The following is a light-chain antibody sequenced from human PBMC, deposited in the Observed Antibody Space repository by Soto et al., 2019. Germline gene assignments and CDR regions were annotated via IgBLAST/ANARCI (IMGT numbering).Light chain of an antibody. V-gene: IGLV2-14*01. J-gene: IGLJ1*01. CDR3: RSYASVRTDG. CDR2: EVS. Sequence: QSALTQPASVSGSPGQSITISCTGTSSDVGGYNSVSWYQQHPGKAPKLLIYEVSNRPSGVSHRFSGSKSGDTASLTISGLKAEDEDDYYCRSYASVRTDGFGTGNKVTVL. CDR1: SSDVGGYNS.